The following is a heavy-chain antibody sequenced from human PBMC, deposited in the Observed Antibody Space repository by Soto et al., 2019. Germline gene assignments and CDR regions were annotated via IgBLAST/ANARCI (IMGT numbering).Heavy chain of an antibody. CDR2: IIPPLGTT. Sequence: QVKLVQSGAEVKNPGSSVRVSCKASGGTFSNYAISWVRQAPGQGLEWMGGIIPPLGTTNYAQKFQGRVTITADESTRTAYMELSSLRSEDTAVYYCARGGFWNGYYSWFDPWGQGTLVTVSS. J-gene: IGHJ5*02. CDR3: ARGGFWNGYYSWFDP. D-gene: IGHD3-3*01. CDR1: GGTFSNYA. V-gene: IGHV1-69*11.